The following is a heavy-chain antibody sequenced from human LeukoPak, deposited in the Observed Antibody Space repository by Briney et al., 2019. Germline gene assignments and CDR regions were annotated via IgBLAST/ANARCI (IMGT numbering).Heavy chain of an antibody. Sequence: PGGSLRLSCAASGFTFSSYWMSWVRQAPGKGLEWVANIKQDGSEKYYVDSVKGRFTISRDNAKNSLYLQMNSLRAEDTAVYYCAKTGYGDSSGYYPSDAFDIWGQGTMVTVSS. CDR1: GFTFSSYW. CDR2: IKQDGSEK. V-gene: IGHV3-7*03. D-gene: IGHD3-22*01. J-gene: IGHJ3*02. CDR3: AKTGYGDSSGYYPSDAFDI.